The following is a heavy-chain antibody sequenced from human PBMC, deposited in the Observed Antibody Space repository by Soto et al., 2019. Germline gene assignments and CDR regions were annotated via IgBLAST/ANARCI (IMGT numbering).Heavy chain of an antibody. Sequence: QMQLLQSGAEVKTTGSSVKISCKTSGWIFTFKYLHWVRQAPGQGLEWLGWITPYNGNVKYAQHFQDRISLTRDNSLTPLFLELRNLRSEDTGLYYCARSATSGDQHFIDFWGQGTLVTFSS. CDR2: ITPYNGNV. CDR1: GWIFTFKY. J-gene: IGHJ4*02. CDR3: ARSATSGDQHFIDF. D-gene: IGHD7-27*01. V-gene: IGHV1-45*02.